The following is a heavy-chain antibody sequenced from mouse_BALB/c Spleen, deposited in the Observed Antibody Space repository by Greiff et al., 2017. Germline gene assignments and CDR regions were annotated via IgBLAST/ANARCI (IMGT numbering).Heavy chain of an antibody. CDR3: ARLSTMITKNYAMDY. J-gene: IGHJ4*01. D-gene: IGHD2-4*01. CDR2: ISYSGST. V-gene: IGHV3-8*02. CDR1: GDSITSGY. Sequence: VQLQQSGPSLVKPSQTLSLTCSVTGDSITSGYWNWIRKFPGNKLEYMGYISYSGSTYYNPSLKSRISITRDTSKNQYYLQLNSVTTEDTATYYCARLSTMITKNYAMDYWGQGTSVTVSS.